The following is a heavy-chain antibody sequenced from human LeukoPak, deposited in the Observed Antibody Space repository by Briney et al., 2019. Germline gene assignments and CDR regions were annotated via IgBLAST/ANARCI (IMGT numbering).Heavy chain of an antibody. V-gene: IGHV1-2*02. CDR2: INPDNGVT. CDR1: GYSFTAYY. D-gene: IGHD4-17*01. CDR3: AREDHRDFLTDL. J-gene: IGHJ5*02. Sequence: ASVKVSCKPSGYSFTAYYIHWVRQAPGQGLEWMGWINPDNGVTHYAQKFQDRVTLTRDTSISTAYMDLSSLTSADTAVYYCAREDHRDFLTDLWGQGTLVTVSS.